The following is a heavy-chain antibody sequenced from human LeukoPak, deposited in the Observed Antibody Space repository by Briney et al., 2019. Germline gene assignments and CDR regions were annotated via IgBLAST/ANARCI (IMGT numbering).Heavy chain of an antibody. J-gene: IGHJ4*02. CDR3: ARGETQLTSHLDY. CDR1: GFTFSTYA. CDR2: ISLSGNTI. Sequence: PGGSLRLSCAASGFTFSTYAMNWVRQAPGRGLEWLSYISLSGNTIYYADSVKGRFTISRDNAKNSLFQQMNSLRNDDTAVYYCARGETQLTSHLDYWGRGTLVTVSS. D-gene: IGHD3-9*01. V-gene: IGHV3-48*02.